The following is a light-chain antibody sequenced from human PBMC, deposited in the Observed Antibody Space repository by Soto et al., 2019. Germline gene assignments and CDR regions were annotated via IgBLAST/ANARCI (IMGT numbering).Light chain of an antibody. CDR1: NIGSKS. CDR2: YDS. CDR3: QVWDSSSDHVV. J-gene: IGLJ2*01. V-gene: IGLV3-21*04. Sequence: SYELTQPPSVSVAPGKTARITCGGNNIGSKSVHWYQQKPGQAPVLVIYYDSDRPSGIPERFSGSNSGNTATLTISRVEAXXXADYXCQVWDSSSDHVVFGGGTKLTVL.